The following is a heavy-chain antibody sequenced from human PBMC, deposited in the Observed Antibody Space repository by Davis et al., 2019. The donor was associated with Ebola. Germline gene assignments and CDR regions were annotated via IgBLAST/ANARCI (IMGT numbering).Heavy chain of an antibody. D-gene: IGHD2-15*01. CDR1: GYTLTSYG. J-gene: IGHJ4*02. CDR3: ARERCSGGSCYSDY. CDR2: INPNSGGT. Sequence: ASVKVSCKASGYTLTSYGISWVRQAPGQGLEWMGWINPNSGGTNYAQKFRGRVTMTRDTSISTAYMELSRLRSDDTAVYYCARERCSGGSCYSDYWGQGTLVTVSS. V-gene: IGHV1-2*02.